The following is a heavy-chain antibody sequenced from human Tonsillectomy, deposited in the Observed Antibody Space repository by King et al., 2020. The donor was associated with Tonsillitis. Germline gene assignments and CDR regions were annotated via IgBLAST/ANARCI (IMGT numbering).Heavy chain of an antibody. D-gene: IGHD6-19*01. J-gene: IGHJ5*01. CDR3: ARDLDSSGFYS. V-gene: IGHV3-48*03. CDR1: GFTFSSYE. CDR2: ISSSGSTI. Sequence: VQLVESGGGLVQPGGSLRLSCAASGFTFSSYEMNWFPQAPGEGLEWGSYISSSGSTIYYADSVKGRYTLSRDNAKNSLYLQMNSLRAEDTAVYYCARDLDSSGFYSWGQGTLVTVSS.